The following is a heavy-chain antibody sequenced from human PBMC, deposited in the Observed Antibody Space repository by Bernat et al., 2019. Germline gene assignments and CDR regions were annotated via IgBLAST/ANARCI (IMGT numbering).Heavy chain of an antibody. V-gene: IGHV1-69*04. CDR1: GGTFSSYA. D-gene: IGHD2-2*01. Sequence: QVQLVQSGAEVMKPGSSVKVSCKASGGTFSSYAISWVRQAPGQGLEWMGRIIPILGIANYAQKFQGRVTITADKSTSTAYMELSSLRSEDTAVYYCAIIVVVPAARIYYYYGMDVWGQGTTVTVSS. CDR3: AIIVVVPAARIYYYYGMDV. J-gene: IGHJ6*02. CDR2: IIPILGIA.